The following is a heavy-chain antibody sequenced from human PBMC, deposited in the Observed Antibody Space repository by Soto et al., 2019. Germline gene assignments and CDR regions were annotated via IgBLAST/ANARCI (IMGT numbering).Heavy chain of an antibody. D-gene: IGHD6-19*01. V-gene: IGHV3-23*01. CDR3: AKDPLAIAGTISFDS. CDR2: ISGSGDST. J-gene: IGHJ4*02. Sequence: GGSLRLSCAGSGFMFSNYAMSWVRQAPGKGLEWVSSISGSGDSTRYADSVKGRFTISRDNSKNTLYLQMNDLGAVDTAVYYCAKDPLAIAGTISFDSWGQGTLVTSPQ. CDR1: GFMFSNYA.